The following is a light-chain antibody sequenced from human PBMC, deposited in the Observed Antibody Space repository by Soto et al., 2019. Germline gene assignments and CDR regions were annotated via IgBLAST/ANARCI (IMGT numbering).Light chain of an antibody. CDR2: GAS. J-gene: IGKJ1*01. Sequence: EIVLTQSPGTLSLSPGERATLSCRASQSVSSSYLAWYQQKPGQAPRLLIYGASSRATGIPDRFSGSGSGTDFTVTISRREPEDFAVYYCQQYGSSRTFVQGTKVEIK. CDR1: QSVSSSY. V-gene: IGKV3-20*01. CDR3: QQYGSSRT.